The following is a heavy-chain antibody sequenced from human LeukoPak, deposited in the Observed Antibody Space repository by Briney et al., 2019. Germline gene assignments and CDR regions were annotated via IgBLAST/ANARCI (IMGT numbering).Heavy chain of an antibody. V-gene: IGHV4-4*07. D-gene: IGHD3-22*01. J-gene: IGHJ4*02. CDR1: GGSISSYY. CDR3: ASSPIDDYYDSSGYYDY. Sequence: PSETLSLTCTVSGGSISSYYWSWIRQPAGKGLEWIGRIYTSGSTNYNPSLKSRVTISVDTSKNQFSLKLSSVTAADTAVYYCASSPIDDYYDSSGYYDYWGQGTLVTVSS. CDR2: IYTSGST.